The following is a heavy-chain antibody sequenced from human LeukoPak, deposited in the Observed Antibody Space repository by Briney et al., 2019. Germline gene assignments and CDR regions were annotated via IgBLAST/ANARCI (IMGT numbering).Heavy chain of an antibody. V-gene: IGHV4-39*07. D-gene: IGHD3-16*01. CDR2: IYDSGST. J-gene: IGHJ4*02. CDR1: GGSIRSSYYY. Sequence: SETLSLTCTVSGGSIRSSYYYWGWIRQPPGKGLEWIGSIYDSGSTYYNPSLKSRVTISVDTSKNQFSLKLSSVTAADTAVYYCARVGESPDYWGQGTLVTVSS. CDR3: ARVGESPDY.